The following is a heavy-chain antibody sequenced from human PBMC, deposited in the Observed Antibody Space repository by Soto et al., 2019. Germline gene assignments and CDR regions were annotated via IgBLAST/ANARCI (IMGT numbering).Heavy chain of an antibody. D-gene: IGHD6-6*01. Sequence: GGSLRLSCAASGFTFRSYGMHWVRQAPGKGLEWVAAISYDERNKFYTDSVKGRFTISRDNSKNTLYLQMSSLKSEDTAVYYCAKDEGSSRPFDHWGQGTLVTVSS. V-gene: IGHV3-30*18. CDR3: AKDEGSSRPFDH. CDR2: ISYDERNK. J-gene: IGHJ4*02. CDR1: GFTFRSYG.